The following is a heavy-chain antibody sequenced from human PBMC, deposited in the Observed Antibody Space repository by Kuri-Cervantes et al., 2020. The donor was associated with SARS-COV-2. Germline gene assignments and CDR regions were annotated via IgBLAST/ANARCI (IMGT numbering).Heavy chain of an antibody. J-gene: IGHJ4*02. CDR3: ARVVGIRGYFDY. CDR2: IYSGGST. CDR1: GFTVSSNY. V-gene: IGHV3-53*01. Sequence: GESLKISCAASGFTVSSNYMSWVRQAPGKGLEWVSVIYSGGSTYYADSAKGRFTISRDNSKNTLYLQMNSLRAEDTAVYYCARVVGIRGYFDYWGQGTLVTVSS. D-gene: IGHD3-10*01.